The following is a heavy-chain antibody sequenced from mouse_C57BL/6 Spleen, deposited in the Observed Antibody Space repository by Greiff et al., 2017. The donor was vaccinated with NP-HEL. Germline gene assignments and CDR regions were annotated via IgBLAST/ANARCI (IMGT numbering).Heavy chain of an antibody. CDR2: ISNGGSYT. CDR3: ARDQSTMVTTGPTFYFDY. V-gene: IGHV5-4*01. D-gene: IGHD2-2*01. J-gene: IGHJ2*01. Sequence: EVQRVESAGGLVKPGGSLKLSCAASGFTFSSYAMSWLRQTPEKRLTLVPTISNGGSYTYFPDNVKARFTISRDNAKNNLYLQMSHLKSEDTAMYYCARDQSTMVTTGPTFYFDYRDQGTTLTVSS. CDR1: GFTFSSYA.